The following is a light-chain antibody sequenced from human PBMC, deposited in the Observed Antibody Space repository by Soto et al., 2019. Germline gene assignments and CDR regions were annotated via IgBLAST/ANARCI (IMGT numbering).Light chain of an antibody. J-gene: IGLJ1*01. Sequence: QSVLTQPASVSGSPGQSITISCTGTSSDVGGYNYVSWYQQHPGKAPKLMIYEVNNRPSGVSNRFSGSKSVNTASLTISGLQAEDEADYYCSSHSSSSAYYVFGTGTKVTVL. CDR3: SSHSSSSAYYV. CDR2: EVN. CDR1: SSDVGGYNY. V-gene: IGLV2-14*01.